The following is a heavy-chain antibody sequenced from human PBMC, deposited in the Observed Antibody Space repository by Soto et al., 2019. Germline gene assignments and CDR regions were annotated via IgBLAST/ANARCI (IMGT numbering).Heavy chain of an antibody. V-gene: IGHV1-18*01. CDR3: ARDSKQWLAKGFDP. J-gene: IGHJ5*02. CDR1: GYTFTSCG. Sequence: GASVKVSCKASGYTFTSCGISCVRQAPGQGLEWMGWISAYNGNTNYAQKLQGRVTMTTDTSTSTVYMELRSLRSDDTAVYYCARDSKQWLAKGFDPWGQGTLVTVSS. D-gene: IGHD6-19*01. CDR2: ISAYNGNT.